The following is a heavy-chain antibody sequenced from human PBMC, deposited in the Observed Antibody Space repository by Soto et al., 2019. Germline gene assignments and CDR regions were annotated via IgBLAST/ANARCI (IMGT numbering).Heavy chain of an antibody. CDR1: GGSITSHY. D-gene: IGHD7-27*01. Sequence: SETLSLTCSVSGGSITSHYCSWFRQSPGKGLEWIGFIYYGGSTNYNPSLKSRVTISVDTPKNQFSLKLSSVTAADTAVYYCAKNWNWGSLVHWGQGTLVTVSS. J-gene: IGHJ4*02. CDR3: AKNWNWGSLVH. CDR2: IYYGGST. V-gene: IGHV4-59*08.